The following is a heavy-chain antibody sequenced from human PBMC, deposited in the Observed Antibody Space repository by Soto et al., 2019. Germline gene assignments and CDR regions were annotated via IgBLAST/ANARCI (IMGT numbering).Heavy chain of an antibody. CDR1: GGTFSSYA. CDR3: AGPYDILTGDAFDI. J-gene: IGHJ3*02. D-gene: IGHD3-9*01. V-gene: IGHV1-69*13. CDR2: IIPIFGTA. Sequence: SVKVSCKASGGTFSSYAISWVRQAPGQGLEWMGGIIPIFGTANYAQKFQGRVTITADESTSTAYMELSSLRSEDTAVYYCAGPYDILTGDAFDIWGQGTMVTVSS.